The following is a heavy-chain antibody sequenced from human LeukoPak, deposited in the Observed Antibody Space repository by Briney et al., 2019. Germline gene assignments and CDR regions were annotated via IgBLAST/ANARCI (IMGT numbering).Heavy chain of an antibody. J-gene: IGHJ6*04. Sequence: SVKVSCKASGGTFSSYAISWVRQAPGQGLEWMGGIIPIFGTANYAQKFQGRVTITADRSTSIAYMELSSLRSGDTAIYYCARDTTTRTYYGMDVWGKGTTVTVSS. V-gene: IGHV1-69*06. D-gene: IGHD1-14*01. CDR3: ARDTTTRTYYGMDV. CDR2: IIPIFGTA. CDR1: GGTFSSYA.